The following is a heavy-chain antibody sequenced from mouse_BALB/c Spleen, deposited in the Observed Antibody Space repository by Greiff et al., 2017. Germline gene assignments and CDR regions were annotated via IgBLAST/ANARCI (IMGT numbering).Heavy chain of an antibody. J-gene: IGHJ4*01. CDR2: ISTYYGDA. CDR1: GYTFTDYA. Sequence: VQLQESGAELVRPGVSVKISCKGSGYTFTDYAMHWVKQSHAKSLEWIGVISTYYGDASYNQKFKGKATMTVDKSSSTAYMELARLTSEDSAIYYCARTMITERAMDYWGQGTSVTVSS. V-gene: IGHV1S137*01. D-gene: IGHD2-4*01. CDR3: ARTMITERAMDY.